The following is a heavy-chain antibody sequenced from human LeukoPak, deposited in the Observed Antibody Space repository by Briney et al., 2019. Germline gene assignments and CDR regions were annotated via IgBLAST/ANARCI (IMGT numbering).Heavy chain of an antibody. CDR2: ISSSGSTI. J-gene: IGHJ5*02. CDR1: GFTFSSYE. Sequence: GGSLRLSCAASGFTFSSYEMNWVRQAPGKGLEWVSYISSSGSTIYYADSVKGRFTISRDNAKNSLYLQMNSLRAEDTAVYYPIELDQHLVQDWFDPWGQGTLVTVSS. V-gene: IGHV3-48*03. CDR3: IELDQHLVQDWFDP. D-gene: IGHD6-13*01.